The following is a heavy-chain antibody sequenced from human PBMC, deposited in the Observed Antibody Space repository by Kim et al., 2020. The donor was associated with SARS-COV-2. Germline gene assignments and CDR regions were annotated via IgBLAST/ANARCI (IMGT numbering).Heavy chain of an antibody. CDR1: GYIFMDYD. V-gene: IGHV1-8*01. J-gene: IGHJ4*02. Sequence: ASVKVSCKASGYIFMDYDINWVRQAPGQGLEWMGWMNPKSGNTGYAQRFQGRATMTSDPSRNTAYLELTNLRFEDTAVYYCTRGRSGGPDRRALVAAGIDYWGQGTPVTASS. D-gene: IGHD6-13*01. CDR3: TRGRSGGPDRRALVAAGIDY. CDR2: MNPKSGNT.